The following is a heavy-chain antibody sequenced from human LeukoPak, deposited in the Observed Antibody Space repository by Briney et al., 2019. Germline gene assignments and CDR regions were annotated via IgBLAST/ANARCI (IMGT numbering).Heavy chain of an antibody. CDR3: ARDGCSSTSCYP. V-gene: IGHV1-2*02. D-gene: IGHD2-2*01. CDR2: INPNSGGT. CDR1: GYTFTGYY. Sequence: ASVKVSCKASGYTFTGYYMHWVRQAPGQGLEWMGWINPNSGGTNYAQKFQGRVTMTRDTSISTAYMELSRLRSGDTAVYYCARDGCSSTSCYPWGQGTLVTVSS. J-gene: IGHJ5*02.